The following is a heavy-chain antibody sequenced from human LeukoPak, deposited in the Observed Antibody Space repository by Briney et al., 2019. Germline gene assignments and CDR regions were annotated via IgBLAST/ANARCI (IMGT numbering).Heavy chain of an antibody. CDR3: ARDLGRGRLVIARVFDY. V-gene: IGHV4-4*02. CDR1: GGSISSSNW. Sequence: SGTLSLTCAVSGGSISSSNWWSWVRQPPGKGLEWIGEIYHSGSTNYNPSLKSRVTISVDKSKNQFSLKLSSVTAADTAVYYCARDLGRGRLVIARVFDYWGQGSLVTVSS. D-gene: IGHD3-9*01. J-gene: IGHJ4*02. CDR2: IYHSGST.